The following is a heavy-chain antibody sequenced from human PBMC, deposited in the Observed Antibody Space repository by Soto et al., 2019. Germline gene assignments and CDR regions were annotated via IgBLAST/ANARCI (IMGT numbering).Heavy chain of an antibody. CDR3: ASIVSSAHGEFSD. CDR2: IYYSGST. D-gene: IGHD3-10*01. J-gene: IGHJ4*02. CDR1: GGSISSGGYY. Sequence: QVQLQESGPGLVKPSQTLSLTCTVSGGSISSGGYYWSWIRQHPGKGLEWIGYIYYSGSTYYNPFLKSRVTISVDTSKNQFSLMLSSMTAADTAVYYCASIVSSAHGEFSDWGQGTLVTVSS. V-gene: IGHV4-31*03.